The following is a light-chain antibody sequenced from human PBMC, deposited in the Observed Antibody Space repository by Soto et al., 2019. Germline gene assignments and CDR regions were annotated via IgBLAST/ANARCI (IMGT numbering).Light chain of an antibody. V-gene: IGLV2-14*01. CDR3: SSYTSSNTPYV. J-gene: IGLJ1*01. Sequence: VLTQPASGSGSPGQSITISCTGSSSDVGAYNFVSWYQHHPGKAPKLILYEVTTHPSGVSSRFSGSKSGNTASLTISGLQADDEANYYCSSYTSSNTPYVFGTGTKVTVL. CDR1: SSDVGAYNF. CDR2: EVT.